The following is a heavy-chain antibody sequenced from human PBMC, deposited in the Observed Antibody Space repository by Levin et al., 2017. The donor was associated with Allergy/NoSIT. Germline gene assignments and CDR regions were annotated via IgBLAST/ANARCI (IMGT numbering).Heavy chain of an antibody. V-gene: IGHV3-33*01. CDR3: ARTHRPYYYGSGSPDY. Sequence: GGSLRLSCAASGFTFSSYGMHWVRQAPGKGLEWVAVIWYDGSNKYYADSVKGRFTISRDNSKNTLYLQMNSLRAEDTAVYYCARTHRPYYYGSGSPDYWGQGTLVTVSS. CDR2: IWYDGSNK. D-gene: IGHD3-10*01. J-gene: IGHJ4*02. CDR1: GFTFSSYG.